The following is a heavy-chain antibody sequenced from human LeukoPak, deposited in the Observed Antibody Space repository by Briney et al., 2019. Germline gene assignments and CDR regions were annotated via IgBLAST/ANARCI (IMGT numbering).Heavy chain of an antibody. CDR1: GYSFTTYW. V-gene: IGHV5-51*01. J-gene: IGHJ3*02. Sequence: GESLKISCKGSGYSFTTYWIGWVRQKPGKGLEWMGIIYPGDSDTRYSPSFQGQVTISADKSLSTAYLQWSSLKASDTAMYYCARQLAYCGGDCYWRTLDIWGQGTMVTVSS. CDR2: IYPGDSDT. D-gene: IGHD2-21*02. CDR3: ARQLAYCGGDCYWRTLDI.